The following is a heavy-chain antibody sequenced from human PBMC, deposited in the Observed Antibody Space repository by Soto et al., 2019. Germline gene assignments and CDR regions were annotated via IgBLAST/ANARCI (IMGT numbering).Heavy chain of an antibody. CDR1: GFIFNNYV. CDR3: AKVLSGTYTYYYGMDV. Sequence: PGGSLRLSCAASGFIFNNYVMNWVRQAPGKGLEWVSSISASGSYTYYADSVKGRFTISRDNTNNTLYLQMNSLTVEHTAVYYCAKVLSGTYTYYYGMDVWGQGTTVTVSS. D-gene: IGHD1-7*01. V-gene: IGHV3-23*01. CDR2: ISASGSYT. J-gene: IGHJ6*02.